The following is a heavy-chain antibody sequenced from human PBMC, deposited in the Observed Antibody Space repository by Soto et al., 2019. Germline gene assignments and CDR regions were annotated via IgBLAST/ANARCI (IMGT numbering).Heavy chain of an antibody. Sequence: PGGSLRLSCAASGFTFCDYAMHWVRQAPGKGLEWVSGINWNSDTIGYADSVKGRFTVSRDNAKGSLLLQMISLRAEDTAVYFCATSNSNYLYYHFESWGQGTPVTVSS. CDR1: GFTFCDYA. CDR2: INWNSDTI. J-gene: IGHJ4*02. CDR3: ATSNSNYLYYHFES. D-gene: IGHD4-4*01. V-gene: IGHV3-9*01.